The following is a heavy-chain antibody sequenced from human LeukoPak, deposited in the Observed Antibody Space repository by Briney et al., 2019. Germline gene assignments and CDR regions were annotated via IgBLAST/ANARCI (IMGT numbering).Heavy chain of an antibody. J-gene: IGHJ4*02. V-gene: IGHV3-48*04. CDR1: GFNFSAYT. CDR2: ISSGGLTI. D-gene: IGHD4/OR15-4a*01. Sequence: GGSLRLSCVASGFNFSAYTFNWVRQAPGKGLEWLSYISSGGLTIFYADSVKGRFTISRDNTKNAIYLDMTNLRAEDTAVYYCARDFDYGDYIDFWGQGTLVAVSS. CDR3: ARDFDYGDYIDF.